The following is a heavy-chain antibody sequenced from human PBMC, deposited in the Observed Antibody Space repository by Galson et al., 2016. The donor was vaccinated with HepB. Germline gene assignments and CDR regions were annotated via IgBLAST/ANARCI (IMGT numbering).Heavy chain of an antibody. J-gene: IGHJ4*02. D-gene: IGHD3-3*01. Sequence: TLSLTCIVSGGSISSGDYYWSWTRQHPGKGLEWIGHIYYSGSTYHNPSLKSRLTISVDTSKNQFSLKLSSVTAADTAVYYCAREPALRGHLEWLLGVDWGRGTLVTVSS. V-gene: IGHV4-31*03. CDR1: GGSISSGDYY. CDR3: AREPALRGHLEWLLGVD. CDR2: IYYSGST.